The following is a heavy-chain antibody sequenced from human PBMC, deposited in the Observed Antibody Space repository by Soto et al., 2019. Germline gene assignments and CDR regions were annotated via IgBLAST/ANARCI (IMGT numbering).Heavy chain of an antibody. CDR2: IYYSGSA. V-gene: IGHV4-59*01. CDR1: GGSISSYY. J-gene: IGHJ4*02. Sequence: PSETLSLTCTVSGGSISSYYWSWIRQPPGKGLEWIGYIYYSGSANYNPSLKSRVTISVDTSKNQFSLKLSPVTAADTAVYYCARAGAATLSDFWGQGTLVTVSP. CDR3: ARAGAATLSDF. D-gene: IGHD2-15*01.